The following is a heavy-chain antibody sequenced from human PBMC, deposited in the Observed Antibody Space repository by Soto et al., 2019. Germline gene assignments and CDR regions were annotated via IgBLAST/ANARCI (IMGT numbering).Heavy chain of an antibody. CDR3: ARALGGPSDY. CDR2: IYYTGRT. D-gene: IGHD3-16*01. Sequence: SETLSLTCTVSGGSITSGPYYWSWIRQPPGKGLEFIGNIYYTGRTNYHPSLKSRLAMSVDTSKNQFSLRLTSVTAADTAVYWCARALGGPSDYWGQGTLVTVSS. J-gene: IGHJ4*02. V-gene: IGHV4-61*01. CDR1: GGSITSGPYY.